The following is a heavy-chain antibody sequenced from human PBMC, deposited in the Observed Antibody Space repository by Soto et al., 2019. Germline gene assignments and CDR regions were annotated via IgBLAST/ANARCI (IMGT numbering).Heavy chain of an antibody. V-gene: IGHV3-74*01. CDR1: GFTFSSYC. CDR3: ARDEDSSGWYYFDY. D-gene: IGHD6-19*01. J-gene: IGHJ4*02. CDR2: INRDGSTT. Sequence: EVQLVESGGGLVQPGGSLRLSCAASGFTFSSYCMHWVRQAPGKGLMWVSRINRDGSTTSYADSVKGRFTISRDNAKNTLYLQMNSLRAEDTAVYYCARDEDSSGWYYFDYWGQGTLVTVSS.